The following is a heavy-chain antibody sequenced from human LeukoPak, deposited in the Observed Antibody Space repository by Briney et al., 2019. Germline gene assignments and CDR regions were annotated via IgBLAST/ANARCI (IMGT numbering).Heavy chain of an antibody. D-gene: IGHD2-8*01. Sequence: SETLSLTCAVPGYSISSGYYWGWIRQPPGKGLEWIGSIYHSGSTYYNPSLKSRVTISVDTSKNQFSLKLSSVTAAGTAVYYCSGGYCTNGVCYTGDYWGQGTLVTVSS. J-gene: IGHJ4*02. CDR2: IYHSGST. CDR3: SGGYCTNGVCYTGDY. CDR1: GYSISSGYY. V-gene: IGHV4-38-2*01.